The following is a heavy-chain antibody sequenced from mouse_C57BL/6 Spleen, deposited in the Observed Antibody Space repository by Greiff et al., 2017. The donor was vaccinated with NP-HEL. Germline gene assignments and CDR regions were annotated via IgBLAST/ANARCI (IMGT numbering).Heavy chain of an antibody. CDR3: ANWDNAMDY. D-gene: IGHD4-1*01. CDR2: INPNNGGT. J-gene: IGHJ4*01. Sequence: VQLQQSGPELVKPGASVKISCKASGYTFTDYYMNWVKQSHGKSLEWIGDINPNNGGTSYNQKFKGKATLTVDKSSSTAYMELRSLTSEDSAVYYCANWDNAMDYWGQGTSVTVSS. CDR1: GYTFTDYY. V-gene: IGHV1-26*01.